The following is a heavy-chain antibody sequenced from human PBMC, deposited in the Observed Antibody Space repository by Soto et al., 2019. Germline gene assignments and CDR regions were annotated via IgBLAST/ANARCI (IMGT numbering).Heavy chain of an antibody. CDR2: INPSGGST. CDR3: ARLKLKGNWFDP. J-gene: IGHJ5*02. CDR1: GSSLSSYY. D-gene: IGHD3-10*01. Sequence: GXSVKVPCKASGSSLSSYYVHLVRQAPGQGLEWMGIINPSGGSTSYAQKFQGRVTMTRDTSTSTVYMELSSLRSEDTAVYYCARLKLKGNWFDPWGQGTLVTVSS. V-gene: IGHV1-46*01.